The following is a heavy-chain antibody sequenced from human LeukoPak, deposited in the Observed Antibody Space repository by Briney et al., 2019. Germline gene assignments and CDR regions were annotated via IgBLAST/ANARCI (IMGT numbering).Heavy chain of an antibody. CDR3: AKVVVPAAIVY. Sequence: SQTLSLTCSVSGDSINMIVNYWSWIRHSPGRGPEWIGYIYKGRSTSYTPSLKNRVTISVDTSKKQFSLILESVTAADTAVYYYAKVVVPAAIVYWGQGIPVTVSS. D-gene: IGHD2-15*01. V-gene: IGHV4-31*03. CDR1: GDSINMIVNY. J-gene: IGHJ4*02. CDR2: IYKGRST.